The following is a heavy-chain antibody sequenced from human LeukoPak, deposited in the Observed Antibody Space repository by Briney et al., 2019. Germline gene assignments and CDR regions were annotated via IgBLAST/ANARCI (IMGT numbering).Heavy chain of an antibody. D-gene: IGHD4-17*01. CDR3: ARSSHDYGDYVHWYFDL. CDR1: GGSISSYY. J-gene: IGHJ2*01. Sequence: PSETLSLTCTVSGGSISSYYWSWIRQPAGKGLEWIGRIYTSGSTNYNPSLKSRVTMSVDASKNQFSLKLSSVTAADTAVYYCARSSHDYGDYVHWYFDLWGRGTLVTVSS. V-gene: IGHV4-4*07. CDR2: IYTSGST.